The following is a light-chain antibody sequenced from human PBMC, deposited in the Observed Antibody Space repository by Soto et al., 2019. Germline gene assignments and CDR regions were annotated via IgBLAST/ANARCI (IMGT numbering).Light chain of an antibody. CDR1: RSAVGSYTR. J-gene: IGLJ1*01. Sequence: SVLTQPPSLSGAPGQSVTLSLPRNRSAVGSYTRVSWAQQPPGTAPKLMIYEVSNRPSGVPDRFSGSKSGNTASLTISGLQAEDEADYYCSSYTSSSTYVFGTGTKVTVL. CDR2: EVS. V-gene: IGLV2-18*02. CDR3: SSYTSSSTYV.